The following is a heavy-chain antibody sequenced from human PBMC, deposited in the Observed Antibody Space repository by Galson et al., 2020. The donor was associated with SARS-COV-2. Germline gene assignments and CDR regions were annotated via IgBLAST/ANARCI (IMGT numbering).Heavy chain of an antibody. CDR3: ARDHGANGGHVDY. D-gene: IGHD3-10*01. J-gene: IGHJ4*02. Sequence: SETLSLTCPVSGGSISDYYWSWIRQPPGKGLEWIGYIHYSGPTNFNPSLRSRVTISVDTSKNQFSLKLSSVTTADAAVYYCARDHGANGGHVDYWGQGTLVTVS. CDR1: GGSISDYY. V-gene: IGHV4-59*01. CDR2: IHYSGPT.